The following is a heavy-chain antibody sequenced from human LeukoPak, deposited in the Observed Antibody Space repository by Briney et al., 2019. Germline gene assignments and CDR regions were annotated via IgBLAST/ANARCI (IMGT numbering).Heavy chain of an antibody. CDR2: INTDGSIT. J-gene: IGHJ4*02. V-gene: IGHV3-74*01. Sequence: GGSLRLSCAASGFTFSDYWIHWVRQAPGKGLVWVSRINTDGSITNYADSVKGRFSISRDNAKNTLYLQMNSLRAEDTAVYYCAKSVHSGYPTWGQGTLVTVSS. CDR1: GFTFSDYW. CDR3: AKSVHSGYPT. D-gene: IGHD5-12*01.